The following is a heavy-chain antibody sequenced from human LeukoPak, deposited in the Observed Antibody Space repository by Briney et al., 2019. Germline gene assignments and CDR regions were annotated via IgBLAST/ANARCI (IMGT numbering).Heavy chain of an antibody. CDR3: ARHPNYYYYYGMDV. Sequence: PSETLSLTCTVSGGSISSYYWSWIRQPPGKGLEWVGYIYYSGSTNYNPSLKSRVTISVDTSKNQFSLELSSVTAADTAVYYCARHPNYYYYYGMDVWGQGTTVTVSS. J-gene: IGHJ6*02. CDR2: IYYSGST. V-gene: IGHV4-59*08. CDR1: GGSISSYY.